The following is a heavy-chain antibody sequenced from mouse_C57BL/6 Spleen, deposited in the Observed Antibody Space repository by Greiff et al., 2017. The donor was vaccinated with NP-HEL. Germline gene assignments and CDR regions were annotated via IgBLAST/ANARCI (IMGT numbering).Heavy chain of an antibody. D-gene: IGHD4-1*01. Sequence: DVMLVESGGGLVKPGGSLKLSCAASGFTFSDYGMHWVRQAPEKGLEWVAYISSGSSTIYYADTVKGRFTISRDNAKNTLFLQMTSLRSEDTAMYYCARPLTGGGYFDYWGQGTTLTVSS. J-gene: IGHJ2*01. V-gene: IGHV5-17*01. CDR1: GFTFSDYG. CDR3: ARPLTGGGYFDY. CDR2: ISSGSSTI.